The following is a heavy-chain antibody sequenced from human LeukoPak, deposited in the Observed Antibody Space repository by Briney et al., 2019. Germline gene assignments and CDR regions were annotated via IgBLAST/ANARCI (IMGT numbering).Heavy chain of an antibody. CDR1: GGPFSGYY. Sequence: SETLSLTCAVYGGPFSGYYWSWIRQPPGKGLEWIGEINHSGSANYNPSLKSRVTILVDMSKNQFSLKLTSVTAADTGVYYCARGSSHFDKWGQGTLVTVSS. V-gene: IGHV4-34*01. J-gene: IGHJ4*02. CDR2: INHSGSA. CDR3: ARGSSHFDK.